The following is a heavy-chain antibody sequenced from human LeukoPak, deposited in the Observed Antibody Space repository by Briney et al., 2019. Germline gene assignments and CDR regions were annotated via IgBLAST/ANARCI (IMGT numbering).Heavy chain of an antibody. V-gene: IGHV1-69*05. CDR1: GGTCSSYA. Sequence: ASVKVSCKASGGTCSSYAISWVRQAPGQGLEWMGRIIPIFGAANYVQKFQGRVTITTDESTSTAYMELSSLRSEDTAVYYCARDMDLSSSTMGYWGQGTLVTVSS. D-gene: IGHD2-2*01. J-gene: IGHJ4*02. CDR2: IIPIFGAA. CDR3: ARDMDLSSSTMGY.